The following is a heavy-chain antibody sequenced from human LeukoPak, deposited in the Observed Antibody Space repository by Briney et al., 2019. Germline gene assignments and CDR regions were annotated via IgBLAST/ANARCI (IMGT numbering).Heavy chain of an antibody. CDR1: GFTFSSYS. CDR2: ISGSGGST. CDR3: AKDKGRYDFWSGYYDY. Sequence: GGSLRLSCAASGFTFSSYSMSWVRQAPGKGLEWVSAISGSGGSTYYADSVKGRFTISRDNSKNTLYLQMNSLRAEDTAVYYCAKDKGRYDFWSGYYDYWGQGTLVTVSS. J-gene: IGHJ4*02. V-gene: IGHV3-23*01. D-gene: IGHD3-3*01.